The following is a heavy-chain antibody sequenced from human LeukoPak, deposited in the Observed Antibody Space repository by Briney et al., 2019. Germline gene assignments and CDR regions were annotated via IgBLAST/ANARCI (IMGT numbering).Heavy chain of an antibody. D-gene: IGHD1-26*01. CDR3: AREGYSGSFNFDY. V-gene: IGHV4-39*07. Sequence: SETLSLTCTVSGGSISSSSYYWGWIRQPPGKGLEWIGSIYYSGSTYYNPSLKSRVAISVDTSKNQFSLQLNSVTPEDTAVYYCAREGYSGSFNFDYWGQGTLVTVSS. CDR1: GGSISSSSYY. J-gene: IGHJ4*02. CDR2: IYYSGST.